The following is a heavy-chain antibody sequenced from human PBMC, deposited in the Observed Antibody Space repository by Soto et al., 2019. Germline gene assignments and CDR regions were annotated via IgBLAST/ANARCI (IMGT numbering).Heavy chain of an antibody. D-gene: IGHD3-3*01. J-gene: IGHJ4*02. CDR3: AHRVFRTVFRFVTPTAIYFDF. CDR2: IYWDDDK. CDR1: GFSLTTSGVG. V-gene: IGHV2-5*02. Sequence: QITLNESGPTQVKPRQTLTLTCTFSGFSLTTSGVGVGWIRQSPGKAPEWLALIYWDDDKRYSPSLKSRLTIPQDTSKNQVVLAMAVLDPADTATYYCAHRVFRTVFRFVTPTAIYFDFWGQGTPVAVSS.